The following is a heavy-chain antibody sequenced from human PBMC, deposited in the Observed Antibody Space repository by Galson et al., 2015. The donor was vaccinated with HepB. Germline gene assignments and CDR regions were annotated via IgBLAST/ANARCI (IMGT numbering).Heavy chain of an antibody. CDR1: GFTFSSYS. V-gene: IGHV3-21*01. D-gene: IGHD2-15*01. CDR2: ISSSSSYI. Sequence: SVRLSCAASGFTFSSYSMNWVRQAPGKGLEWVSSISSSSSYIYYADSVKGRFTISRDNAKNSLYLQMNSLRAEDTAVYYCARGVWDSGVVVAATPDYWGQGTLVTVSS. J-gene: IGHJ4*02. CDR3: ARGVWDSGVVVAATPDY.